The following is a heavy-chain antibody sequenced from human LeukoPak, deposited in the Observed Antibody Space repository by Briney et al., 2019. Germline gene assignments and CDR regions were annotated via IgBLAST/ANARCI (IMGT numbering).Heavy chain of an antibody. J-gene: IGHJ6*02. V-gene: IGHV3-33*01. CDR1: GFTFSSYG. Sequence: GRSLRLSCAASGFTFSSYGMHWVRQAPGKGLEWVAVIWYDGSNKYYADSVKGRFTISRDNSKSTLYLQMNSLRAEDTAVYYCARERATIFGVVIRDYYYYGMDVWGQGTTVTVSS. CDR2: IWYDGSNK. D-gene: IGHD3-3*01. CDR3: ARERATIFGVVIRDYYYYGMDV.